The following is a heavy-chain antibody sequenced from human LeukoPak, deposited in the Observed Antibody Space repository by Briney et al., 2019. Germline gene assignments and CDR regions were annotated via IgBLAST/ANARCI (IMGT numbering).Heavy chain of an antibody. CDR2: ISSSSSTI. CDR3: AKLPSSWARGAFDI. D-gene: IGHD6-13*01. CDR1: GFTFSSYS. Sequence: GGSLRLSCAASGFTFSSYSMNWVRQAPGKGLEWVSYISSSSSTIYYAASVKGRFTISRDNAKNSLYLQMNSLRAEDTAVYYCAKLPSSWARGAFDIWGQGTMVTVSS. V-gene: IGHV3-48*01. J-gene: IGHJ3*02.